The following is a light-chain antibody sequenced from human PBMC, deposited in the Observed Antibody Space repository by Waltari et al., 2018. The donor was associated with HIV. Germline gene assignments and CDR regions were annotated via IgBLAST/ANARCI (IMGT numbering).Light chain of an antibody. CDR1: SSDVGAYNY. Sequence: QSALTQPASVSGSPGQSITISCNGTSSDVGAYNYVSWYQQHPDKAPKLMIYEVSNRPSGVSNRFSGSKSGNTASLTISGLQAEDEADYYCSSYTTTRTLVFGGGTKLTVL. CDR2: EVS. V-gene: IGLV2-14*01. J-gene: IGLJ2*01. CDR3: SSYTTTRTLV.